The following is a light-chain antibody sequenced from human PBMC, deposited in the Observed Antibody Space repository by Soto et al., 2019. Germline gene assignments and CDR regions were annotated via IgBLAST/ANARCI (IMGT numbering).Light chain of an antibody. V-gene: IGLV2-14*01. Sequence: QSALTQPASVSGSPGQSITISCTGTSSDVGGYNYVSWYQQHPGKAPKLMIYDVSNRPSGVSNRFSGSKSGNTAFLIISGLQAEDEADYYCSSYTSSSPRVFGTGTKVTVL. J-gene: IGLJ1*01. CDR3: SSYTSSSPRV. CDR1: SSDVGGYNY. CDR2: DVS.